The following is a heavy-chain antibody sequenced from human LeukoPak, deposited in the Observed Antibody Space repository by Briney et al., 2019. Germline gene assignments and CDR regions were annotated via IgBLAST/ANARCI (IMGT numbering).Heavy chain of an antibody. J-gene: IGHJ3*02. Sequence: SETLSLTCAVYGGSFSGYYWSWIRQPPGKGLEWIGEINHSGSTNYNPSLKSRVTISVDTSKNQFSLKLSSVTAADTAVYYCARATSSQVRPFDIWGQGTMVTVSS. CDR2: INHSGST. CDR1: GGSFSGYY. CDR3: ARATSSQVRPFDI. D-gene: IGHD3-10*01. V-gene: IGHV4-34*01.